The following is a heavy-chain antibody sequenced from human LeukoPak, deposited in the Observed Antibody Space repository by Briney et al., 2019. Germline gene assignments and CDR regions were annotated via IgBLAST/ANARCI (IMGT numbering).Heavy chain of an antibody. CDR1: GYTFTGYY. Sequence: GASVKVSCKASGYTFTGYYMHCVRQAPGQGLEWMGWINPNSGGTNYAQKIQGRVTMTRDTSISTAYMELSRLRSDDTAVYYCAHRASLAAAEFDPWGQGTLVTVSS. J-gene: IGHJ5*02. D-gene: IGHD6-13*01. V-gene: IGHV1-2*02. CDR3: AHRASLAAAEFDP. CDR2: INPNSGGT.